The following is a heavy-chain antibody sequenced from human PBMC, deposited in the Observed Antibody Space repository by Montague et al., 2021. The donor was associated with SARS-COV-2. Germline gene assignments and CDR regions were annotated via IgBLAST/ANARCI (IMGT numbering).Heavy chain of an antibody. V-gene: IGHV4-39*01. CDR2: LYYAGGT. J-gene: IGHJ4*02. CDR1: GSWVSGVDR. Sequence: SETLSLTCTRLGSWVSGVDRKWTRLNSRHGISPYAVVCLYYAGGTQYNPSLKSRVTISVDTSNDQCSLKMNSVTAADTAVYFCARLYGSSFDYWGQGTLVTVSS. D-gene: IGHD4-17*01. CDR3: ARLYGSSFDY.